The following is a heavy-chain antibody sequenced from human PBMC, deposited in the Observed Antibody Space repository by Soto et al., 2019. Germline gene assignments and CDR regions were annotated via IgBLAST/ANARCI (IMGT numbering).Heavy chain of an antibody. CDR3: ARVRLAARPNMDV. CDR2: ISSSGSTI. J-gene: IGHJ6*02. V-gene: IGHV3-48*03. D-gene: IGHD6-6*01. Sequence: EVQLVESGGGLVQPGGSLRLSCAASGFTFSSYEMNWVRQAPGKGLEWVSYISSSGSTIYYADSVKGRFTISRDNAKNSLYLQMNSLRAEDTAVYYCARVRLAARPNMDVWGQGTTVTVSS. CDR1: GFTFSSYE.